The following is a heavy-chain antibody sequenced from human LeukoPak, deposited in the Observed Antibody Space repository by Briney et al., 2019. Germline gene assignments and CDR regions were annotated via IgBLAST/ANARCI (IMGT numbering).Heavy chain of an antibody. Sequence: SGTLSLTCAVYGGSFSGYYWSWIRQPPGKGLEWIGEINHSGSTNYNPSLKSRVTISVDTSKNQFSLKLSSVTAADTAVYYCARSFAGAINTDYWGQGTLVTVSS. CDR3: ARSFAGAINTDY. CDR1: GGSFSGYY. CDR2: INHSGST. V-gene: IGHV4-34*01. D-gene: IGHD3-10*01. J-gene: IGHJ4*02.